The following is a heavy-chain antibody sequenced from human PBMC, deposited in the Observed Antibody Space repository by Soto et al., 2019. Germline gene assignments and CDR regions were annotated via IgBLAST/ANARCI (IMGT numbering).Heavy chain of an antibody. CDR2: IWYDGGNK. D-gene: IGHD5-12*01. CDR3: ARDPGPPNRVATITSWFDP. J-gene: IGHJ5*02. CDR1: GFTFSSYG. Sequence: GGSLRLSCAASGFTFSSYGMHWVRQAPGKGLEWVAVIWYDGGNKYYADSVKGRFTISRDNSKNTLYLQMNSLRAEDTAVYYCARDPGPPNRVATITSWFDPWGQGTLVTVSS. V-gene: IGHV3-33*01.